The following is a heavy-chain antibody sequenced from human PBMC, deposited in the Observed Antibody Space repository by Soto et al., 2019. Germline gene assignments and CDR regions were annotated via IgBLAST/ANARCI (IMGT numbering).Heavy chain of an antibody. Sequence: GASVKVSCKASGYTFTSYGISWVRQAPGQGLEWMGWTSAYNGNTNYAQKLQGRVTMTTDTSTSTAYMELRSLRSDDTAVYYCARPSTRGIAVAYGMDVWGQGTTVTVSS. V-gene: IGHV1-18*04. J-gene: IGHJ6*02. CDR1: GYTFTSYG. D-gene: IGHD6-19*01. CDR3: ARPSTRGIAVAYGMDV. CDR2: TSAYNGNT.